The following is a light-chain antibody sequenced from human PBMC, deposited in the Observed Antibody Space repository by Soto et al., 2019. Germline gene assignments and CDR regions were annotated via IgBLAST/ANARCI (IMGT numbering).Light chain of an antibody. J-gene: IGKJ1*01. CDR3: QQYTNTNNPWM. CDR2: DAS. Sequence: QITHSPSSVSAPVLRRVSSTCRAGRDIASRLAWYQQKPGKAPKLLVYDASTLQSGVASRFSGSGSGTEFTLIISGLQPDDSATYYCQQYTNTNNPWMFGQGTKVDIK. CDR1: RDIASR. V-gene: IGKV1-16*01.